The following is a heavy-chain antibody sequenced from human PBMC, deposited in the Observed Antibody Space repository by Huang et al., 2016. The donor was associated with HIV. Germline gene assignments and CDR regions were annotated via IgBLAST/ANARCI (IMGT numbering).Heavy chain of an antibody. CDR2: INHSEST. V-gene: IGHV4-34*01. CDR1: GCSFSGYY. Sequence: QVQLQQWGAGLLRPSETLSLTCAVYGCSFSGYYGTWIRQPPWKWLEWIGEINHSESTNYNPALKSRVTISVDTSRNQFALTLTSVTAADTAVYYCARGQGGYYYYYMDVWGKGTTVTVSS. J-gene: IGHJ6*03. CDR3: ARGQGGYYYYYMDV.